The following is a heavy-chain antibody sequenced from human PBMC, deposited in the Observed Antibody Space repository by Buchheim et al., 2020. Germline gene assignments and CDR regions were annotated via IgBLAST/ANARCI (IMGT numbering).Heavy chain of an antibody. D-gene: IGHD2-15*01. V-gene: IGHV3-23*01. CDR3: ANVVSMDCSGGSCLLDY. CDR2: ISGSGGST. J-gene: IGHJ4*02. CDR1: GFTFSSYA. Sequence: EVQLLESGGGLVQPGGSLRLSCAASGFTFSSYAMSWIRHAPGKGLEWVSAISGSGGSTYYSDSVKGRLTISRDNSKNTLYLQMNSLRAEDTAVYYWANVVSMDCSGGSCLLDYWGQGTL.